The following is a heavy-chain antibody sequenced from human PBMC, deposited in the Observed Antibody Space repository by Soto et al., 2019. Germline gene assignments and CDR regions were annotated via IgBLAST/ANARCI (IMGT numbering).Heavy chain of an antibody. CDR3: ARVRTYGSGYYFDY. V-gene: IGHV4-30-4*01. CDR2: IYYSGST. J-gene: IGHJ4*02. D-gene: IGHD3-10*01. Sequence: SETLSLTCTVSGGSISSGDYYWSWIRQPPGKGLEWIGYIYYSGSTYYNPSLKSRVTISVDTSKNQFSLKLSSVTAADTAVYYCARVRTYGSGYYFDYWGQGTLVTVSS. CDR1: GGSISSGDYY.